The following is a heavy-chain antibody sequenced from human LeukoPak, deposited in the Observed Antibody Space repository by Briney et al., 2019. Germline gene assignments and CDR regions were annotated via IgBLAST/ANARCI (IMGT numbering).Heavy chain of an antibody. J-gene: IGHJ4*02. CDR2: INKSGGIT. CDR1: GFTFSTFA. Sequence: GGSLRLSCAASGFTFSTFAMIWVRQPPGKGLEWVSTINKSGGITYYADSVKGRFTISRDNSKNTLYLQMDSPGAEDTAVYYCAKAFSSAYDYGPTDSWGQGTLVTVSS. CDR3: AKAFSSAYDYGPTDS. D-gene: IGHD4/OR15-4a*01. V-gene: IGHV3-23*01.